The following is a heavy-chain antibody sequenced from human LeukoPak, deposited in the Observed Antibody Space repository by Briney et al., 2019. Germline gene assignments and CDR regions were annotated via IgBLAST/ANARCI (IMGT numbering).Heavy chain of an antibody. Sequence: GGSLRLSCAASGFIFSSYEMNWVRQAPGKELEWVSYISSSGGTIYYADSVKGRFTISRDNAKNSLYLQMNSLRAEDTAVYYCARGSSHYDFDIWGQGTMVTVSS. D-gene: IGHD2-15*01. CDR3: ARGSSHYDFDI. CDR2: ISSSGGTI. CDR1: GFIFSSYE. J-gene: IGHJ3*02. V-gene: IGHV3-48*03.